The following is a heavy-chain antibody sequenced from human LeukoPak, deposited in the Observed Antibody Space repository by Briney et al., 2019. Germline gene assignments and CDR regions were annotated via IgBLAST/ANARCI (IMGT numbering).Heavy chain of an antibody. J-gene: IGHJ4*02. CDR1: GFTFSSYD. D-gene: IGHD2-8*02. Sequence: GGSLRLSCAASGFTFSSYDMNWVRQAPGKGLEWVSYISSSGSTIYHADSVKGRFTISRDNAKNSLYLQMNSLRAEDTAVYYCARYPSGGYYFDYWGQGTLVTVSS. V-gene: IGHV3-48*03. CDR3: ARYPSGGYYFDY. CDR2: ISSSGSTI.